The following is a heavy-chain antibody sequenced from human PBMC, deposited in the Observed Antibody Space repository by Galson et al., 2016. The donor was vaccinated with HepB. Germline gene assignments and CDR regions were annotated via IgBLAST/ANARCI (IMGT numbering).Heavy chain of an antibody. Sequence: LSLTCSVSRGSISSDGYYWSWIRQHLGKGLEWIGYIYYSGSTYYTPSLKSRVTISADTSTNEFSLKLSSVTAADTAVYYCASGYCSGGSCYFDSWGQGTLVTVSS. D-gene: IGHD2-15*01. J-gene: IGHJ4*02. V-gene: IGHV4-31*03. CDR1: RGSISSDGYY. CDR3: ASGYCSGGSCYFDS. CDR2: IYYSGST.